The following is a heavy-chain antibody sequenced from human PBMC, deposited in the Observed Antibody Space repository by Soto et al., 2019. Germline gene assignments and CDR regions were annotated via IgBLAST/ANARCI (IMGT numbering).Heavy chain of an antibody. D-gene: IGHD6-6*01. J-gene: IGHJ4*02. Sequence: GGSLRLSCAASGFTFSSYAMHWVRQAPGKGLEWVAVISYDGSNKYYADSVKGRFTISRDNSKNTLYLQMNSLRAEDTAVYYCARDPEKYSSSSDYWGQGPLVTVSS. CDR2: ISYDGSNK. V-gene: IGHV3-30*04. CDR1: GFTFSSYA. CDR3: ARDPEKYSSSSDY.